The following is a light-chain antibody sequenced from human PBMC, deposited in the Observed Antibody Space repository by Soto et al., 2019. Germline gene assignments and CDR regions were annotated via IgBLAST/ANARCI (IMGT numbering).Light chain of an antibody. CDR2: DVN. V-gene: IGLV2-14*03. CDR1: SSDVGGDDY. Sequence: QSALTQPASVSGSPGQSITISCTGTSSDVGGDDYVSWYQQHPGKAPKVIIYDVNNRPSGVSSRFYGSKSGNTASLSIAGLQAEDEADYYCQSYDRSLTGHVVFGGGTKVTVL. CDR3: QSYDRSLTGHVV. J-gene: IGLJ2*01.